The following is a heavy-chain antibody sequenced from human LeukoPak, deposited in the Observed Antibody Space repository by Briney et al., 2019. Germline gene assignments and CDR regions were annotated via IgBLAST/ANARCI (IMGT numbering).Heavy chain of an antibody. D-gene: IGHD3-9*01. V-gene: IGHV3-74*01. Sequence: GGSLRLSCAASGFTFSSYWMHWVRQAPGKGLVWVARINTDGSRTNYADSVEGRFTISRDNAKNTLFLQMDSLRAEDTAVYLCARDLMDYDVSTGLHHYYMDVWGQGTTVTVSS. CDR2: INTDGSRT. CDR3: ARDLMDYDVSTGLHHYYMDV. CDR1: GFTFSSYW. J-gene: IGHJ6*02.